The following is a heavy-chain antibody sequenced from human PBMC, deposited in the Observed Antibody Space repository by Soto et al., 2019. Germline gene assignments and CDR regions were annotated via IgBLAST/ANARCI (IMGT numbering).Heavy chain of an antibody. CDR1: GDTFSSYT. Sequence: QVQLVQSGAEVKKPGSSVQVSCRSSGDTFSSYTVNWVRQAPGQGLEWMGRIITILGITDYAQKFKGRVTITADKSTRTASMDLSSLRYDDTATYYCARRRYCGTDCYSKHYYGLDVWGQGTTVTVSS. D-gene: IGHD2-21*02. V-gene: IGHV1-69*02. CDR2: IITILGIT. J-gene: IGHJ6*02. CDR3: ARRRYCGTDCYSKHYYGLDV.